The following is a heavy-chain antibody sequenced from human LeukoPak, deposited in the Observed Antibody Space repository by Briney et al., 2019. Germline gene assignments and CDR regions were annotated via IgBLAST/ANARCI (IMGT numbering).Heavy chain of an antibody. D-gene: IGHD4-17*01. CDR3: ARYGHSPFFDY. V-gene: IGHV1-46*01. J-gene: IGHJ4*02. CDR1: GYTFTNYH. CDR2: INPSGGST. Sequence: VASVKVSCKASGYTFTNYHMNWLRQAPGQGLEWMGIINPSGGSTTNAQKFQGRVIMTRDMSTSTVYMELSSLRSEDTAVYFCARYGHSPFFDYWGQGTLVIVSS.